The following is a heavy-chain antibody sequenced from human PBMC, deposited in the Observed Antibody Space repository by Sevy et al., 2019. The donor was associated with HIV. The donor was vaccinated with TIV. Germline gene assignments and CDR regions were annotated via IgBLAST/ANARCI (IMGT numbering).Heavy chain of an antibody. CDR2: ISSSGTK. CDR1: GFIFSDYNY. D-gene: IGHD2-2*01. J-gene: IGHJ3*02. Sequence: GGSLRLSCAASGFIFSDYNYIIWIRQSPGKGLEWVSYISSSGTKYYRESVKGRFTVSRDNAKNSLYLQMNSLGVEDTALYYCVSPPKRCTSTSCPFDAFYMWGQGTMVTVSS. CDR3: VSPPKRCTSTSCPFDAFYM. V-gene: IGHV3-11*01.